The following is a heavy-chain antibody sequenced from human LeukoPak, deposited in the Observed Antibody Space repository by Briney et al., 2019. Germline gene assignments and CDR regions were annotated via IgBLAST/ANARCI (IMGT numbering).Heavy chain of an antibody. CDR3: ARDDNGGFDY. Sequence: GGSLRLSCAASGFTFSIYTLNWVRQAPGKGLEWVSSISSSTAHIYYADSVKGRFTISRDNAKNSLYLQMNSLRVEDTGVYYCARDDNGGFDYWGQGTLVTVSS. D-gene: IGHD7-27*01. J-gene: IGHJ4*02. V-gene: IGHV3-21*01. CDR2: ISSSTAHI. CDR1: GFTFSIYT.